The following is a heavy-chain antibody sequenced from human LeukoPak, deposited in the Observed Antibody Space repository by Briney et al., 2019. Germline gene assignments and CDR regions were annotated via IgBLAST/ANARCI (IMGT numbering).Heavy chain of an antibody. J-gene: IGHJ3*02. D-gene: IGHD3-10*01. CDR1: GFTFSSYG. CDR2: ISYDGSNK. CDR3: ARDYYGSGSYLSAFDI. Sequence: GRSLRLSCAASGFTFSSYGMHWVRQAPGKGLEWVAVISYDGSNKYYADSVKGRFTISRDNSKNTLYLQMNSLRAEDTAVYYCARDYYGSGSYLSAFDIWGQGTMVTVSS. V-gene: IGHV3-30*03.